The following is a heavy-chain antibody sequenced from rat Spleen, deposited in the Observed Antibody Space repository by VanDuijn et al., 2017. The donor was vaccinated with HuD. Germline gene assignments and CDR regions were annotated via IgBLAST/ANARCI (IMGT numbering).Heavy chain of an antibody. CDR1: GFTFSNYD. J-gene: IGHJ3*01. D-gene: IGHD1-3*01. CDR3: ARPSYGFPFAY. Sequence: EVQLVESGGGLVQPGRSLKLSCAASGFTFSNYDMAWVRQAPTKGLEWVASFSPSGGSTYYRDSVKGRFTISRDNAKSTLYLQMDSLRSEDTATYYCARPSYGFPFAYWGQGTLVTVSS. V-gene: IGHV5-25*01. CDR2: FSPSGGST.